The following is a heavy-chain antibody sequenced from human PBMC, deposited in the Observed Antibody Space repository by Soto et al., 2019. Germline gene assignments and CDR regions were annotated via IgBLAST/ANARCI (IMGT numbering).Heavy chain of an antibody. Sequence: EVQLLESGGGLVQPGGSLRLSCAASGFNFSSYAMSWVRQAPGKGLEWVSAISGSGGSTYYADSVKGRFTISRDNSKNTLYLQMNSLRAEDTAVYYCAKSPYQQWLVHIDYWGQGTLVTVSS. D-gene: IGHD6-19*01. V-gene: IGHV3-23*01. CDR2: ISGSGGST. CDR3: AKSPYQQWLVHIDY. CDR1: GFNFSSYA. J-gene: IGHJ4*02.